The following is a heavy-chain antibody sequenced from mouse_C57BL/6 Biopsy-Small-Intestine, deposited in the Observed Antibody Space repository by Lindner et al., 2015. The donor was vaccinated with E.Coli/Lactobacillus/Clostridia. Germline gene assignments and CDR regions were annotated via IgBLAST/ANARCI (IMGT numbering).Heavy chain of an antibody. CDR2: SKPYGGGT. J-gene: IGHJ4*01. CDR1: GNTFTNSH. CDR3: AGDHAGRWAFDY. Sequence: SVKVSCKVSGNTFTNSHMHWVRQAPGEGLEWMGMSKPYGGGTNYAQKFQDRVTITRDRSTNTVYMELSSLRSEDTAVYYCAGDHAGRWAFDYWGQGTLVTVSS. V-gene: IGHV1-19*01. D-gene: IGHD1-1*02.